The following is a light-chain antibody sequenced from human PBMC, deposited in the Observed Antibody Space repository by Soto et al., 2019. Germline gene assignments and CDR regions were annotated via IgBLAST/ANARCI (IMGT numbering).Light chain of an antibody. J-gene: IGLJ2*01. Sequence: SYELTQPPSVSVAPGQAARITCGGKNIGSKTVHWYQQKPGQAPVLVVYDDRGRPSGIPERFSGSNSGDTATLTISRVEAGDEADYYCQVWDSSSVVFGGGTQLTVL. CDR2: DDR. CDR3: QVWDSSSVV. CDR1: NIGSKT. V-gene: IGLV3-21*02.